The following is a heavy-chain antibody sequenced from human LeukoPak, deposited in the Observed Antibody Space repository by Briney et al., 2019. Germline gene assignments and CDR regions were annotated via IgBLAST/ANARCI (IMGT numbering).Heavy chain of an antibody. CDR2: ISYDGSNK. Sequence: GGSLRLSCAASGFTFSSYGMHWVRQAPGKGLEWVAVISYDGSNKYYADSVMGRFTISRDNSKNTLYLQMNSLRAEDTAVYYCAKSIAAAGSYYYGMDVWGQGTTVTVSS. D-gene: IGHD6-13*01. V-gene: IGHV3-30*18. CDR1: GFTFSSYG. CDR3: AKSIAAAGSYYYGMDV. J-gene: IGHJ6*02.